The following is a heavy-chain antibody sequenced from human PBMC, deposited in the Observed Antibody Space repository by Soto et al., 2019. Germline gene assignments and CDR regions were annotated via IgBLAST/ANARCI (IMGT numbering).Heavy chain of an antibody. V-gene: IGHV3-9*01. CDR2: ISWNSGSI. D-gene: IGHD6-13*01. CDR3: AKDFTWYDPWYAFDI. J-gene: IGHJ3*02. Sequence: EVQLVESGGGLVQPGRSLRLSCAASGFTFDDYAMHWVRQAPGKGLEWVSGISWNSGSIGYADSVKGRFTISRDNAKNSLYLQMNSLRAEDTALYYCAKDFTWYDPWYAFDIWGQGTMVTVSS. CDR1: GFTFDDYA.